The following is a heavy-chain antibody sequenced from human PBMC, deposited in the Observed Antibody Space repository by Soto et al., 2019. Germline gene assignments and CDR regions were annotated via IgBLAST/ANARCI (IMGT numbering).Heavy chain of an antibody. CDR2: INTDGASS. CDR3: AREAGYCSRTSCYRRAFDT. D-gene: IGHD2-2*01. J-gene: IGHJ3*02. V-gene: IGHV3-74*03. CDR1: GFTFSGHW. Sequence: EVQLVESGGDLVQPGGSLRVSCAASGFTFSGHWMHWVRQVPGKGLEWVSRINTDGASSAYADSGKGRFTISRDNAKNTLYLQMNGLRADDTAVYYCAREAGYCSRTSCYRRAFDTWGQGTTVTVS.